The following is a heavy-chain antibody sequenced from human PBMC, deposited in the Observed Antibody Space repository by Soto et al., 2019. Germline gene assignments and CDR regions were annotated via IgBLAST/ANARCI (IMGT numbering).Heavy chain of an antibody. CDR2: IYYGVST. CDR1: GGSVDSGNHY. J-gene: IGHJ4*02. D-gene: IGHD4-17*01. V-gene: IGHV4-30-4*01. CDR3: ARDMGTAMTTRIFDH. Sequence: QVLVQESGPGLVKPSQTLTLSCTVSGGSVDSGNHYWNWIRQPPGKGLEWIGYIYYGVSTYYDPSLKRRDTISVDTSKSRFSLRLTSATTADTAVYYCARDMGTAMTTRIFDHWGQGTLVTVSS.